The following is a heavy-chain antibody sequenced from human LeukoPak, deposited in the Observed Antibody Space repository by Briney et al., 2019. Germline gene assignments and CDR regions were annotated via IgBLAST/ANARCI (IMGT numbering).Heavy chain of an antibody. CDR2: IYTSGST. V-gene: IGHV4-61*02. J-gene: IGHJ4*02. D-gene: IGHD2-2*01. CDR3: ARFSLYPYPYFDY. Sequence: SQTLSLTCTVSGGSISSGSYYWSWIRQPAGKGLEWIGRIYTSGSTNYNPSLKSRVTISVDTSKNQFSLKLSSVTAADTAVYYCARFSLYPYPYFDYWGQGTLVTVSS. CDR1: GGSISSGSYY.